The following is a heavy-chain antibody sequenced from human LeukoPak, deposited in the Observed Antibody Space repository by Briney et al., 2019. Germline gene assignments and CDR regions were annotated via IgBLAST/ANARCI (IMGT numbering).Heavy chain of an antibody. J-gene: IGHJ6*03. CDR2: MYPGYSDT. Sequence: GESLKISCKGSGYSSTSYWIGWLVQMPGKGLQWMGTMYPGYSDTRYSPSLQGQVTISADKSISTDYLQWSSLKASDTAMYYCARQFQGGWGLYYYMDVWGKGTTVTVSS. CDR1: GYSSTSYW. D-gene: IGHD3-16*01. V-gene: IGHV5-51*01. CDR3: ARQFQGGWGLYYYMDV.